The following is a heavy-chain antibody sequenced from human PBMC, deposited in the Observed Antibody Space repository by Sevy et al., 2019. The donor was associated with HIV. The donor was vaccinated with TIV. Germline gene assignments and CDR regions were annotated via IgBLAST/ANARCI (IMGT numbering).Heavy chain of an antibody. CDR3: ARDQLDITMIVVVIHYFDY. D-gene: IGHD3-22*01. V-gene: IGHV3-30*04. CDR2: ISYDGSNK. J-gene: IGHJ4*02. CDR1: GFTFSSYA. Sequence: GGSLRLSCAASGFTFSSYAMHWVRQAPGKGLEWVAVISYDGSNKYYADSGKGRFTISRDNSKNTLYLQMNSLRAEDTAVYYCARDQLDITMIVVVIHYFDYWGQGTLVTVSS.